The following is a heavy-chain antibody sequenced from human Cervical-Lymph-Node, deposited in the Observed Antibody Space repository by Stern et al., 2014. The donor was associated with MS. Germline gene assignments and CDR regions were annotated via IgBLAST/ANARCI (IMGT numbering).Heavy chain of an antibody. J-gene: IGHJ4*02. D-gene: IGHD2-2*01. V-gene: IGHV5-51*03. CDR1: GYSFSSYW. CDR3: ARGSRPNYFDS. Sequence: VQLVQSGAEVKKPGESLKIACKGSGYSFSSYWIGWVRQMPGKGLEWMGIIFPRDADTRHNPSFQGQVTISADTSIDTAYLQWTSLKASDTAIYYCARGSRPNYFDSWGQGTLVTVSS. CDR2: IFPRDADT.